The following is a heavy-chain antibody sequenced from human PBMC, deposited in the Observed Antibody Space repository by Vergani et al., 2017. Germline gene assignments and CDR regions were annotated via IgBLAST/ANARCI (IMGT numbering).Heavy chain of an antibody. CDR3: VDSSGWNYFDC. J-gene: IGHJ4*02. CDR2: ISGSGGST. Sequence: EVQLLESGGGLVQPGGSLRLSCAASGFTFSSYAMSWVRQAPGKGLEWVSAISGSGGSTYYADTVKGRFTISRANSKNTLYLQMTSLRAEDTAVYYCVDSSGWNYFDCWGQGTLVTVSS. D-gene: IGHD6-19*01. V-gene: IGHV3-23*01. CDR1: GFTFSSYA.